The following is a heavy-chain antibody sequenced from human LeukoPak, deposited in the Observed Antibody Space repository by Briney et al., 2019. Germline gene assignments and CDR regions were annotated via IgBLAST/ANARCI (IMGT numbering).Heavy chain of an antibody. J-gene: IGHJ4*02. V-gene: IGHV1-46*01. CDR1: GYTFTSYY. CDR2: TNPTGGST. CDR3: ARESTAFDY. Sequence: ASVKVSCKASGYTFTSYYMHWVRQAPGQGLEWMGLTNPTGGSTSYAQQFQGRISMSRDTFTSTVYMEMSSLTSEDTALYYCARESTAFDYWGQGTLVTVSS.